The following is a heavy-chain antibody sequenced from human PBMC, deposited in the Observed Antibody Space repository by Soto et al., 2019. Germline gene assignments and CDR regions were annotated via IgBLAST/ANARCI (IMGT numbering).Heavy chain of an antibody. J-gene: IGHJ4*02. V-gene: IGHV3-23*01. Sequence: XGSLRLSCAASVFTFSSYAMSWVRQSPGKGLEWVSAISGSGGSTYYADSVKGRFTISRDNSKDTLYLQMNSLRAEDTAVYYCAKFDSSGFDYWGQGTLVTVSS. CDR3: AKFDSSGFDY. CDR2: ISGSGGST. CDR1: VFTFSSYA. D-gene: IGHD3-22*01.